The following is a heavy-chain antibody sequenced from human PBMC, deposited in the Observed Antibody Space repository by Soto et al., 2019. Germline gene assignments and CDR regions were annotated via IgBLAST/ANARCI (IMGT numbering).Heavy chain of an antibody. V-gene: IGHV3-23*01. CDR1: GFTFSNYA. Sequence: GGSLRLSCAGSGFTFSNYAMGWVRQAPGEGLEWVSTVSGSGGSTYYADSVKGRFTISRDNSKNTLYLQMISLRAEDTAVYYCAKDTMVRGVIITPFFDCWGQGTLVTV. CDR3: AKDTMVRGVIITPFFDC. D-gene: IGHD3-10*01. CDR2: VSGSGGST. J-gene: IGHJ4*02.